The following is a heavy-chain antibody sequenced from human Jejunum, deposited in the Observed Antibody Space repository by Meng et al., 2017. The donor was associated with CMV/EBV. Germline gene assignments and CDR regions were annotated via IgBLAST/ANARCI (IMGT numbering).Heavy chain of an antibody. Sequence: EVQLVESGEGLVQPGGSLRLSCAASGFTFSSYWMHWVRQVPGKGLVWVSRIIGDGSIINYADSVKGRFTISRDNSKNTLYLEVTSLRDEDTAVYYCAKSGPGGTRYYFDSWGPGILVTVSS. CDR1: GFTFSSYW. CDR3: AKSGPGGTRYYFDS. V-gene: IGHV3-74*01. J-gene: IGHJ4*02. D-gene: IGHD3-16*01. CDR2: IIGDGSII.